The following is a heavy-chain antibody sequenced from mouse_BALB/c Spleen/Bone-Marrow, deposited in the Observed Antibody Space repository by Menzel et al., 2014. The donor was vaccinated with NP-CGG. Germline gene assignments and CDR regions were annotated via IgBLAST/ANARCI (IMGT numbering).Heavy chain of an antibody. D-gene: IGHD1-2*01. CDR3: ASPYGYEDYSAMDY. CDR2: INPSTGYT. CDR1: GYTFTSYW. Sequence: VQLQQPGAELAKPGASVKMSCKASGYTFTSYWMHWVKRRPGQVLEWIGYINPSTGYTEYNLKFKDKATLTADKSSSTAYIQLSSLTSEDSAVYYCASPYGYEDYSAMDYWGQGTSVTVSS. J-gene: IGHJ4*01. V-gene: IGHV1-7*01.